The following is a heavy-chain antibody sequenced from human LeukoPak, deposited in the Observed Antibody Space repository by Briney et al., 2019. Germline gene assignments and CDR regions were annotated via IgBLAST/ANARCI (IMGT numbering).Heavy chain of an antibody. CDR3: ARGSTGYDYGSGPSLDY. CDR1: GFTFSSYG. Sequence: GRSLRLSCAASGFTFSSYGMHWVRQAPGKGLEWVAVIWYDGSNKYYADSVKGRFTISRDNSKNTLYLQMNSLRAEDTAVYYCARGSTGYDYGSGPSLDYWGQGTLVTVSS. V-gene: IGHV3-33*01. J-gene: IGHJ4*02. D-gene: IGHD3-10*01. CDR2: IWYDGSNK.